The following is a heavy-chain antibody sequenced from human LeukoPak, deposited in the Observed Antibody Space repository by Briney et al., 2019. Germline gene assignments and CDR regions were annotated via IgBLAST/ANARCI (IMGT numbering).Heavy chain of an antibody. CDR1: GFSMSDYG. Sequence: PGGSLRLSCIVSGFSMSDYGMHWVRQAPGKGLVWVSHINHEGSLTNYADSVKGRFTISRDLAKNTLYLQMHSLGAEDTAVYYCARDVFSLGDSWGQGTLVTVSS. CDR2: INHEGSLT. J-gene: IGHJ4*02. CDR3: ARDVFSLGDS. V-gene: IGHV3-74*01. D-gene: IGHD2/OR15-2a*01.